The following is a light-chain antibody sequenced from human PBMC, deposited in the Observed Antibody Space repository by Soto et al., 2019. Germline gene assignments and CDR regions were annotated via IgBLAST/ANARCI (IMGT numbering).Light chain of an antibody. CDR3: CSYAGSSTLVV. CDR2: EGS. J-gene: IGLJ2*01. V-gene: IGLV2-23*01. Sequence: QSVLTQPASVSGSPGQSITISCTGTSSDVGSYNLVSWYQQHPGKAPKLMNYEGSKRPSGVSNRFSGSKSGNTASLTISGLQAEDEADYYCCSYAGSSTLVVFGGGTKLTVL. CDR1: SSDVGSYNL.